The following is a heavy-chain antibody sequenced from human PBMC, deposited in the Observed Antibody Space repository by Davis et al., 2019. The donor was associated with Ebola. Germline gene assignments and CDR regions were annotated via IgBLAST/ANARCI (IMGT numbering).Heavy chain of an antibody. D-gene: IGHD6-13*01. J-gene: IGHJ6*02. Sequence: GESLKISCAASGFTFSSYDMHWVRQATGKGLEWVSAIGTAGDTYYPGSVKGRFTISRDNSKNTLYLQMNSLRAEDTAVYYCARDPTQYSSRLVYGMDVWGQGTTVTVSS. CDR2: IGTAGDT. V-gene: IGHV3-13*01. CDR3: ARDPTQYSSRLVYGMDV. CDR1: GFTFSSYD.